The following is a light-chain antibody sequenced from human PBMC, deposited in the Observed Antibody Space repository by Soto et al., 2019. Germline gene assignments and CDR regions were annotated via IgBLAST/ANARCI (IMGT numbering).Light chain of an antibody. V-gene: IGKV3-11*01. CDR1: QSVSSY. Sequence: EIVLIQSPATLYLSPGERATHSCRASQSVSSYLAWYQQKPGQAPRLLIYDASNRATGIPARFSGSGSGTDFTLTISSLEPEDFAVYYCQQRSNWPWTFGQGTKV. CDR3: QQRSNWPWT. CDR2: DAS. J-gene: IGKJ1*01.